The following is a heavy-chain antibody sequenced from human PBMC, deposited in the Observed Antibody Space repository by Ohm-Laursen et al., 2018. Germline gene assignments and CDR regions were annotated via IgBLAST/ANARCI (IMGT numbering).Heavy chain of an antibody. J-gene: IGHJ6*02. CDR1: GFIFSSYS. D-gene: IGHD3-10*01. CDR2: ISSSSGSI. V-gene: IGHV3-21*01. CDR3: AREGPRAISYYGSGSSDYYYYGLDV. Sequence: SLRLSCSASGFIFSSYSMSWVRQAPGKGLEWVSSISSSSGSIYYADSMKGRFTISRDNAKNSLHLQMNSLRAEDTAVYYCAREGPRAISYYGSGSSDYYYYGLDVWGQGTTVTVSS.